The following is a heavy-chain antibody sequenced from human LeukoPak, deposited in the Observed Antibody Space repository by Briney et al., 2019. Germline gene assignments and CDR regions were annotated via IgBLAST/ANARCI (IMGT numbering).Heavy chain of an antibody. CDR3: AIYDFWSGYYPINDH. CDR2: MNPNSGNT. D-gene: IGHD3-3*01. CDR1: GYTFTSYD. Sequence: GASVKVSCKASGYTFTSYDINWVRQATGQGLEWMGWMNPNSGNTGYAQKFQGRVTMTRNTSISTAYMELSSLRSEDTAVYYCAIYDFWSGYYPINDHWGQGTLVTVSS. V-gene: IGHV1-8*01. J-gene: IGHJ4*02.